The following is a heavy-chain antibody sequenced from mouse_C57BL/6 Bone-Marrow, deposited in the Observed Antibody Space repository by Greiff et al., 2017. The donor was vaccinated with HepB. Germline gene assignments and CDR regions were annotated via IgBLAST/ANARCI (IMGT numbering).Heavy chain of an antibody. J-gene: IGHJ3*01. CDR1: GFSLTSYG. CDR2: IWRGGSA. D-gene: IGHD4-1*01. Sequence: VQLQESGPGLVQPSQSLSITCTVSGFSLTSYGVHWVRQSPGKGLEWLGVIWRGGSADYNAAFMSRLSITKDNSKSQVFFKMNSLQADDTAIYYCAKNGRLTGAWFAYWGQGTLVTVSA. CDR3: AKNGRLTGAWFAY. V-gene: IGHV2-5*01.